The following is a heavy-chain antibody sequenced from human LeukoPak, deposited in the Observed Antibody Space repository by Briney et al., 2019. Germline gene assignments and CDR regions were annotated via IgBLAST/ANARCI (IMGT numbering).Heavy chain of an antibody. D-gene: IGHD6-19*01. CDR1: GFKVGSRY. V-gene: IGHV3-53*01. CDR2: IYSGGST. J-gene: IGHJ6*03. CDR3: ARDNGAGYYYYLDV. Sequence: GGSLRLSCAASGFKVGSRYMSWVRQAPGRGLEWASVIYSGGSTYYADSVKGRFIISRDNLKNTVFLQVNSLRVEDTAVYYCARDNGAGYYYYLDVWGKGTTVTVSS.